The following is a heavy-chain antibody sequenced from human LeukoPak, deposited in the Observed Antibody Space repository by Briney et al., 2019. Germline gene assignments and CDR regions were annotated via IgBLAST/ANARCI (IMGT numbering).Heavy chain of an antibody. V-gene: IGHV3-48*04. CDR2: ISSSSSTI. D-gene: IGHD6-6*01. J-gene: IGHJ6*03. Sequence: GGSLRLSRAASGFTFSSYSMNWVRQAPGKGLEWVSYISSSSSTIYYADSAKGRFTISRDNAKNSLYLQMNSLRAEDTAVYYCARVEVAARLYYYYMDVWGKGTTVTVSS. CDR1: GFTFSSYS. CDR3: ARVEVAARLYYYYMDV.